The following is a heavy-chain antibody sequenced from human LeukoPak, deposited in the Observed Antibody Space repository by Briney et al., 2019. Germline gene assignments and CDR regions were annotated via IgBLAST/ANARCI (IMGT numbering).Heavy chain of an antibody. J-gene: IGHJ6*02. Sequence: SQTLSLTCTVSGGSISSGSYYWSWIRQPDGKGLEWIGRIYTSGSTNYNPSLKSRVTISVDTSKNQFSLKLSSVTAADTAVYYCARPSRRSYYYGMDVWGQGTTVTVSS. CDR2: IYTSGST. CDR3: ARPSRRSYYYGMDV. D-gene: IGHD2-2*01. CDR1: GGSISSGSYY. V-gene: IGHV4-61*02.